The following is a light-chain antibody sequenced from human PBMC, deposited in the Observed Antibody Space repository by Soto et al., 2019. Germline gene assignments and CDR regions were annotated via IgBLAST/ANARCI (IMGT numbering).Light chain of an antibody. Sequence: QSVPTQPPSVSGAPGQRVTISCTGGSSNIGAGYDVQWYQQLPGTAPRLLIYGNNNRPSGVPERFSGSNSGTSASLAISGLQADDELDYYCQSYDTGLGGYVFGTGTKLTVL. CDR3: QSYDTGLGGYV. V-gene: IGLV1-40*01. J-gene: IGLJ1*01. CDR1: SSNIGAGYD. CDR2: GNN.